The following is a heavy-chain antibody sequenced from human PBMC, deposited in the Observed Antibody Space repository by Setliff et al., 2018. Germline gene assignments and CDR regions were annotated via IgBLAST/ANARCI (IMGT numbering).Heavy chain of an antibody. V-gene: IGHV4-34*01. CDR2: IYYSGST. J-gene: IGHJ4*02. D-gene: IGHD4-4*01. CDR3: ARSYSNSLEY. CDR1: GGSFSGYY. Sequence: PSETLSLTCAVYGGSFSGYYWSWIRQPPGKGLEWIGYIYYSGSTYYNPSLKSRVTISVDTSKNQFSLKLSSVTAADTAVYYCARSYSNSLEYWGQGTLVTVSS.